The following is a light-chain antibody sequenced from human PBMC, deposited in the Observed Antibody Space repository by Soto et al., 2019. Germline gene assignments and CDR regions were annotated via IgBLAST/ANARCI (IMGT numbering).Light chain of an antibody. CDR2: EVS. Sequence: QSVLTQPASVSGSPGQSITISCTGTSSHVGGYNYVSWYQQHPGKAPKLMIYEVSNRPSGVSNRFSGSKSGNTASLTISGLQAEDEADYYCSSYTSSRGVFGGGTKLTVL. V-gene: IGLV2-14*01. CDR3: SSYTSSRGV. J-gene: IGLJ3*02. CDR1: SSHVGGYNY.